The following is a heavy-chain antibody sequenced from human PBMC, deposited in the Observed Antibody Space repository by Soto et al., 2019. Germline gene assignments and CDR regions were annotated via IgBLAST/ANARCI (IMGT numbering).Heavy chain of an antibody. J-gene: IGHJ6*02. CDR3: AREKGDFWSGYSDSIGHYYGMDV. Sequence: SETLSLTCTVSGGSISSGDYYWSWIRQPPGKGLEWIGYIYYSGSTYYNPSLKSRVTISVDTSKNQFSLKLGSVTAADTAVYYCAREKGDFWSGYSDSIGHYYGMDVWGQGTTVTVSS. V-gene: IGHV4-30-4*01. CDR2: IYYSGST. CDR1: GGSISSGDYY. D-gene: IGHD3-3*01.